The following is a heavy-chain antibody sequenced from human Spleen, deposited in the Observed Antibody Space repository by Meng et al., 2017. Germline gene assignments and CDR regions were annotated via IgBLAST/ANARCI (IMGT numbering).Heavy chain of an antibody. D-gene: IGHD3-16*02. V-gene: IGHV3-23*01. CDR1: GFTFSSYA. J-gene: IGHJ4*02. CDR2: ISGSGGST. Sequence: GGSLRLSCAASGFTFSSYAMSWVRQAPGKGLEWVSAISGSGGSTYYADSVKGRFTISRDNSKNTLYLQMNSLRAEDTAVYYCATSDYVWGSYRPDYWGQGTLVTVSS. CDR3: ATSDYVWGSYRPDY.